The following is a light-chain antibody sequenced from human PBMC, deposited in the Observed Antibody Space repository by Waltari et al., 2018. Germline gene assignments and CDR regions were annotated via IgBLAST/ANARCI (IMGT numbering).Light chain of an antibody. CDR2: EVS. J-gene: IGLJ2*01. V-gene: IGLV2-14*01. Sequence: QSALTQPASMSGSPGQSITLSCSGTSSDVGAYDYVAWSQQHPAKAPKLIIYEVSHRPPGVSDRFSGSKSGSTASLTISGLQAEDEATYYCSSYRGSSTLVVFGGGTKLTVL. CDR3: SSYRGSSTLVV. CDR1: SSDVGAYDY.